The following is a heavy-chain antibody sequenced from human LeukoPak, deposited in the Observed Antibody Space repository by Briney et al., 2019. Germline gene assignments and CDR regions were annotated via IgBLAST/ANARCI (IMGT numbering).Heavy chain of an antibody. CDR3: ALAVAGRVFDY. CDR2: IYYSGST. J-gene: IGHJ4*02. Sequence: SETLSLTCTVSGGSISSYYWSWIRQPPGKGLGWIGYIYYSGSTNYNPSLKSRVTISVDTSKNQFSLKLSSVTAADTTVYYCALAVAGRVFDYWGQGTLVTVSS. V-gene: IGHV4-59*01. CDR1: GGSISSYY. D-gene: IGHD6-19*01.